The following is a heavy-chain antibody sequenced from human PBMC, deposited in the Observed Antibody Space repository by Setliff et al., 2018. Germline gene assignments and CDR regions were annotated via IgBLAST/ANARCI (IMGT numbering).Heavy chain of an antibody. CDR1: GGSIRSHN. CDR2: IYYSGST. D-gene: IGHD1-26*01. Sequence: SETLSLTCIVSGGSIRSHNWSWIRQPPGKGLEWIGYIYYSGSTNYNPSLKSRVTISLDTSKNQFSLNLSSVTAADTAVYYCASRNSDGGPEYFQHWGQGALVTVSS. V-gene: IGHV4-59*08. CDR3: ASRNSDGGPEYFQH. J-gene: IGHJ1*01.